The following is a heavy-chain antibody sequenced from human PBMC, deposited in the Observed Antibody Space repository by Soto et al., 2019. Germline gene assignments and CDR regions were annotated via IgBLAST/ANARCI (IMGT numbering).Heavy chain of an antibody. D-gene: IGHD6-19*01. CDR3: ARGGGSGWYKVYFFDY. Sequence: EASVKVSCKASGYTFTGYYMHWVRQAPGQGLEWMGRINPNSGGTNYAQKFQGRVTMTRDTSISTAYMELSRLRSDDTAVYYCARGGGSGWYKVYFFDYWGQGTLVTVSS. CDR2: INPNSGGT. V-gene: IGHV1-2*02. J-gene: IGHJ4*02. CDR1: GYTFTGYY.